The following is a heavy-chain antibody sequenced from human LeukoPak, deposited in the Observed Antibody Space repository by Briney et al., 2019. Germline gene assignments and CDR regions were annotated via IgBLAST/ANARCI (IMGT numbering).Heavy chain of an antibody. CDR3: AQVWSSSWQAPLDY. J-gene: IGHJ4*02. Sequence: GGSLRLSCAASGFTFSSYAMSWVRQAPGKGLEWVSVISGSGGSTYYADSVKGRFIISRDNSKNTLYLQMNSLRAEDTAVYYCAQVWSSSWQAPLDYWGQGTLVTVSS. CDR2: ISGSGGST. D-gene: IGHD6-13*01. CDR1: GFTFSSYA. V-gene: IGHV3-23*01.